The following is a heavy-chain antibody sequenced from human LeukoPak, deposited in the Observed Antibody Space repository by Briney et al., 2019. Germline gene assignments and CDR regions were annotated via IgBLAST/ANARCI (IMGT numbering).Heavy chain of an antibody. CDR3: ARYIVVVPAATLGAVAGHFDY. V-gene: IGHV3-30*03. D-gene: IGHD2-2*01. J-gene: IGHJ4*02. CDR1: GFTFSSYG. Sequence: GGSLRLSCAASGFTFSSYGMHWVRQAPGKGLEWVAVISYDGSNKYYADSVKGRFTISRDNSKNTLYLQMNSLRAEDTAVYYCARYIVVVPAATLGAVAGHFDYWGQGTLVTVSS. CDR2: ISYDGSNK.